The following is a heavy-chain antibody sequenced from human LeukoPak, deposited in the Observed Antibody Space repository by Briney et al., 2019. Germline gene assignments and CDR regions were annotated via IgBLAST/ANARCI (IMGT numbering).Heavy chain of an antibody. Sequence: GGSLRLSCAASGFTFSSYAMSWVRQAPGKGLEWVSTVTGGGDSTYYADSVKGRFTISRDNSKNTLYLQMNSLTAEDTAVYYCAKFREGVIDHWGQGTLVTVSS. CDR2: VTGGGDST. CDR1: GFTFSSYA. V-gene: IGHV3-23*01. J-gene: IGHJ4*02. CDR3: AKFREGVIDH. D-gene: IGHD3-10*01.